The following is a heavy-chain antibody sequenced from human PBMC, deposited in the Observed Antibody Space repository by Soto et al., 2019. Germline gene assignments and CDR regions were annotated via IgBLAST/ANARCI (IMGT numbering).Heavy chain of an antibody. CDR3: AAYSGSFYYGMDV. CDR2: IYPGDSDT. D-gene: IGHD1-26*01. J-gene: IGHJ6*02. CDR1: GYSFNSYW. Sequence: GESLKISCEASGYSFNSYWIGWVRQMPGKGLEWMGIIYPGDSDTRYGPSFQGQVTISADKSISTAYLQWSSLKASDTAMYYCAAYSGSFYYGMDVWGQGTTVTVSS. V-gene: IGHV5-51*01.